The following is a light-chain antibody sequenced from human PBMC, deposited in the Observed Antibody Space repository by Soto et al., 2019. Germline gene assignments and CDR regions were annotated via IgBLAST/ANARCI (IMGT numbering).Light chain of an antibody. V-gene: IGLV1-40*01. Sequence: QSVLTQPPSVSGAPGQRVTISCTGSSSNIGAGYDVHWYQQLPGTAPKLLIYGNSNRPSGVPDRFSGSKSDTSASLAITGLQAEDEADYYCHSYERSMSGSVFGTGTKVTVL. CDR1: SSNIGAGYD. J-gene: IGLJ1*01. CDR2: GNS. CDR3: HSYERSMSGSV.